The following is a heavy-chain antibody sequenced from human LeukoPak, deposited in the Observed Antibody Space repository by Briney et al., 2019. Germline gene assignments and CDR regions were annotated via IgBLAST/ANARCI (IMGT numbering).Heavy chain of an antibody. Sequence: MSSETLSLTCAVYGGSFSGYYWSWIRQPPGKGLEWIGEINHSGSTNYNPSLKSRVTISVDTSKNQFSLKLSSVTAADTAVYYCARRRYDASGYYPSRGRYFDYWGQGTRVTVSS. CDR2: INHSGST. CDR1: GGSFSGYY. CDR3: ARRRYDASGYYPSRGRYFDY. V-gene: IGHV4-34*01. D-gene: IGHD3-22*01. J-gene: IGHJ4*02.